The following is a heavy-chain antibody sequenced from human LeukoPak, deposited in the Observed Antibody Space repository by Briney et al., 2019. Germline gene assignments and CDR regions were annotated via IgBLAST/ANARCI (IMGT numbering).Heavy chain of an antibody. CDR3: ARVPQQHWDFDL. Sequence: GGSLRLSCAASGFTFSSYWMNWVRQAPGKGLVWVSRIGSDGIGTTYADSLKGRFTISRDNPKNTLFLQMNSLRAEDTAVYYCARVPQQHWDFDLWGRGTLVTVSS. CDR2: IGSDGIGT. CDR1: GFTFSSYW. J-gene: IGHJ2*01. V-gene: IGHV3-74*01. D-gene: IGHD6-13*01.